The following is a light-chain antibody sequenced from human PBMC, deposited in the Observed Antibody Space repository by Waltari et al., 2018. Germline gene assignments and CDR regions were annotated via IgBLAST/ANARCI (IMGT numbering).Light chain of an antibody. V-gene: IGKV3-20*01. Sequence: ARQSVCSRHLAWFQQTPGQAPRLLPYVASIRATGIPARFSGSESVTDFTLTISRLEPEDFAVYFCQQYGSSPPYTFGQGTKLEIK. J-gene: IGKJ2*01. CDR3: QQYGSSPPYT. CDR1: QSVCSRH. CDR2: VAS.